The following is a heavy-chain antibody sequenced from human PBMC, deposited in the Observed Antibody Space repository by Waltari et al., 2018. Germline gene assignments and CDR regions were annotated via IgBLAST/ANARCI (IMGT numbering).Heavy chain of an antibody. CDR3: ARGRYDFWSGYVYYYGMDV. CDR2: IYYSGST. J-gene: IGHJ6*02. V-gene: IGHV4-59*01. CDR1: GGSISSYY. Sequence: QVQLQESGPGLVKPSETLSLTCTVSGGSISSYYWSWIRQPPGKGLEWIGYIYYSGSTTYNPSLKSRVTISVDTSKNQFSLKLSSVTAADTAVYYCARGRYDFWSGYVYYYGMDVWGQGTTVTVSS. D-gene: IGHD3-3*01.